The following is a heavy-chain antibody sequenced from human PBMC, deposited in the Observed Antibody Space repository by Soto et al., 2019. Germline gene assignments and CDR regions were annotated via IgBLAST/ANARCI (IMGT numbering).Heavy chain of an antibody. CDR1: GGSISSGGYS. D-gene: IGHD6-25*01. CDR2: IYHSGST. CDR3: ARGPTQGLRNNWFDP. Sequence: SETLSLTCAVSGGSISSGGYSWSWIRQPPGKGLEWIGYIYHSGSTYYNPSLKSRVTISVDRSKNQFSLKLSSVTAADTAVYYCARGPTQGLRNNWFDPWGQGTLVT. V-gene: IGHV4-30-2*01. J-gene: IGHJ5*02.